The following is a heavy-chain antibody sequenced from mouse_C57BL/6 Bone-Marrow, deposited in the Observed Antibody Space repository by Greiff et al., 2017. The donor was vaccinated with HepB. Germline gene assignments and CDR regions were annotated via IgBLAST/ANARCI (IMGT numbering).Heavy chain of an antibody. CDR3: ARPAYSYYFDY. CDR2: ISSGGSYT. J-gene: IGHJ2*01. Sequence: EVQGAESGGDLVKPGGSLKLSCAASGFTFSSYGMSWVRQTPDKRLEWVATISSGGSYTYYPDSVKGRFTISRDNAKNTLYLQMSSLKSEDTAMYYCARPAYSYYFDYWGQGTTLTVSS. D-gene: IGHD2-10*01. CDR1: GFTFSSYG. V-gene: IGHV5-6*01.